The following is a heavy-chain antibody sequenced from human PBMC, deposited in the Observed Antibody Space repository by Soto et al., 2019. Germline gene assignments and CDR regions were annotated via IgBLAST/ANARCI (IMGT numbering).Heavy chain of an antibody. CDR3: SREVTAQVFDI. V-gene: IGHV1-3*01. CDR1: GYTFTRYG. D-gene: IGHD2-21*02. Sequence: ASVKVSFKASGYTFTRYGIHWVRQAPGQRLEWMGWINAGTGQTKYSQRFQGRVTLTRDTSASTAYMELSSLRSEDTAVFYCSREVTAQVFDIWGQGTMVTVSS. CDR2: INAGTGQT. J-gene: IGHJ3*02.